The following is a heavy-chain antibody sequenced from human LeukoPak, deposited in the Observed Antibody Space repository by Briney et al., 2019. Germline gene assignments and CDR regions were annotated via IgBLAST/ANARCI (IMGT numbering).Heavy chain of an antibody. CDR1: GYTFTGYY. V-gene: IGHV1-2*02. D-gene: IGHD3-22*01. CDR2: INPNSGGT. CDR3: ARNYYDSSGYYY. Sequence: ASMKVSCKASGYTFTGYYMHWVRQAPGQGLEWMGWINPNSGGTNYAQKFQGRVTMTRDTSISTAYMELSRLRSDDTAVYYCARNYYDSSGYYYWGQGTLVTVSS. J-gene: IGHJ4*02.